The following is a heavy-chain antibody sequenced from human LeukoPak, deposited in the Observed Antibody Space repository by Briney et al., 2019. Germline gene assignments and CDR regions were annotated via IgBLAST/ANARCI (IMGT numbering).Heavy chain of an antibody. J-gene: IGHJ4*02. CDR3: AKGSTIFGVVIIYFDY. CDR2: VGGTGSDT. D-gene: IGHD3-3*01. CDR1: RFTFSDFA. Sequence: PGGSLRLSCAASRFTFSDFAMSWVRQAPGKGLEWVSTVGGTGSDTYYADSVKGRFTIYRDNSKNTLYLQMNSLRAEDTAVYYCAKGSTIFGVVIIYFDYWGQGTLVTVSS. V-gene: IGHV3-23*01.